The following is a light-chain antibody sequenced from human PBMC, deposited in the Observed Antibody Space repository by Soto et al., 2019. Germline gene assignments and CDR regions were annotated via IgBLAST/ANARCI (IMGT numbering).Light chain of an antibody. J-gene: IGLJ2*01. CDR1: GSSIGTNT. CDR2: GNN. Sequence: QSVLTQPPSASGTPGQRVTISCSGSGSSIGTNTVNWYRQLPGTAPKLLIYGNNQRPSGVPDRFSRSKSGTSASLAISGLQFEDEAEYYCAAWDGSLNNVLFGGGTKLTVL. CDR3: AAWDGSLNNVL. V-gene: IGLV1-44*01.